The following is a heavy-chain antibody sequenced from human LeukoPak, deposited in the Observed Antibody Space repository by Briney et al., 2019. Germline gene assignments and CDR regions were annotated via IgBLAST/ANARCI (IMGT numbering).Heavy chain of an antibody. CDR2: IYTSGST. CDR1: GGSISRYY. D-gene: IGHD3-22*01. V-gene: IGHV4-4*07. J-gene: IGHJ4*02. Sequence: SSDTLSLPCTVCGGSISRYYWSWIRQPAGKGLEWIGRIYTSGSTNYNPSLKSRVTISVDTSKNQFSLKLSSVTAADTAVYYCARVQYYDSSGYHFDYWGQGTLVTVSS. CDR3: ARVQYYDSSGYHFDY.